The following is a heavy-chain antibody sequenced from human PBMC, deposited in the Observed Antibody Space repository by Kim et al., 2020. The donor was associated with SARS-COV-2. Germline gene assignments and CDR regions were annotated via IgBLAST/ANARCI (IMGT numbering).Heavy chain of an antibody. CDR2: IDGRGANT. J-gene: IGHJ4*02. D-gene: IGHD5-12*01. Sequence: GGSLRLSCAASGFTFSNSPMSWVRQAPGKGLEWVSTIDGRGANTYYPGSVKGRFTISRDNSKNTLYLQMNNLRAEDTAVYFCAKSGQLDYWGQGTLVTVSS. CDR1: GFTFSNSP. V-gene: IGHV3-23*01. CDR3: AKSGQLDY.